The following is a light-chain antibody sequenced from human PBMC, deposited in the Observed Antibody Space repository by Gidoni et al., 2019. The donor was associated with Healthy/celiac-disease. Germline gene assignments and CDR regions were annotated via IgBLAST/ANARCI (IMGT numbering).Light chain of an antibody. CDR2: AAS. Sequence: MQMPQSSSSLSASVGNRVSITCRASQSISSYLNWCQQKPGKAPKLLIYAASSLQSGVPSRFRGSGSGTDFTLTISSLQPEDFATYYCQQSYSTPITFGQGTRLEIK. CDR1: QSISSY. CDR3: QQSYSTPIT. V-gene: IGKV1-39*01. J-gene: IGKJ5*01.